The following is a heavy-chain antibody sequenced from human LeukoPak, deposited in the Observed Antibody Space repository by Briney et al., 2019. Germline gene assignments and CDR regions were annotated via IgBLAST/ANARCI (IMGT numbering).Heavy chain of an antibody. J-gene: IGHJ4*02. Sequence: GSLRLSFAASGFTFSSYAMSWVRQAPGKGLEWVSAISGSGGSTYYADSVKGRFTISRDNSKNTLYLQMNSLRAEDTAVYYCAKDIRRFGEFLFDYWGQGTLVTVSS. V-gene: IGHV3-23*01. CDR2: ISGSGGST. CDR1: GFTFSSYA. D-gene: IGHD3-10*01. CDR3: AKDIRRFGEFLFDY.